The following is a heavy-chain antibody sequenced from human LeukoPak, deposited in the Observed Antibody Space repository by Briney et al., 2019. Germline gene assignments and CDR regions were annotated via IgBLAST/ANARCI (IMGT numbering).Heavy chain of an antibody. CDR1: GFTFSSYG. J-gene: IGHJ4*02. D-gene: IGHD2-2*01. Sequence: PGGSLRLSCAASGFTFSSYGMHWVRQAPGKGLEWVAVISYDGSNKYHADSVKGRFTISRDNSKNTLYLQMNSLRAEDTAVYYCAKEDCSSTSCYAGYFDYWGQGTLVTVSS. CDR3: AKEDCSSTSCYAGYFDY. V-gene: IGHV3-30*18. CDR2: ISYDGSNK.